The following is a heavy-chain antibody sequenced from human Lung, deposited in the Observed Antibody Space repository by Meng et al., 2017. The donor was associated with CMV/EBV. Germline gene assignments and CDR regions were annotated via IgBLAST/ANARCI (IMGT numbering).Heavy chain of an antibody. D-gene: IGHD4-17*01. CDR3: ARSLMTTVTTLGY. CDR1: GGTYSTYG. Sequence: SVXVSXKASGGTYSTYGISWVRQAPGQGLEWMGGIITLFGTPNYAQRFQGRVTITTDESTSTTYMELRSLRSEDTAVYYCARSLMTTVTTLGYWGQGTXVTVYS. J-gene: IGHJ4*02. V-gene: IGHV1-69*05. CDR2: IITLFGTP.